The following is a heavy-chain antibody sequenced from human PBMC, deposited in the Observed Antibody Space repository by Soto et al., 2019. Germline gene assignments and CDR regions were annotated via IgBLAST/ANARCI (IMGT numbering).Heavy chain of an antibody. V-gene: IGHV3-23*01. D-gene: IGHD3-16*01. J-gene: IGHJ4*02. Sequence: EVHLLESGGALVQPGGSLRLSCAASGFTFSDYAMSWVRQAPGKGLEWVSSISGGTTYYADSVKGRFSISRDSSKNTVYLQMHSLRAEVTAIYYCAKDGVRLGLHDYSDYWGQGTLVTVSS. CDR1: GFTFSDYA. CDR2: ISGGTT. CDR3: AKDGVRLGLHDYSDY.